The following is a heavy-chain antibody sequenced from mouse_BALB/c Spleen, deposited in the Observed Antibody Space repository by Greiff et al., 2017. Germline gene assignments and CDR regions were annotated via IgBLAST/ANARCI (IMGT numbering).Heavy chain of an antibody. V-gene: IGHV5-6-5*01. CDR2: ISSGGST. Sequence: EVHLVESGGGLVQPGGSLKLSCAASGFTFSSYAMSWVRQTPGKRLEWVASISSGGSTYYPESVKGRFTISRDNARNILYLQMSSLRTEDTAMYYCARCSLAYWGQGTLVTVSA. J-gene: IGHJ3*01. CDR1: GFTFSSYA. CDR3: ARCSLAY.